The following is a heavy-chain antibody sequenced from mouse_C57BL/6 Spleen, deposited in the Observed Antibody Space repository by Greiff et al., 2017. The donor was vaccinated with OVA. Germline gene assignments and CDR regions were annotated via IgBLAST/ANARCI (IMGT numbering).Heavy chain of an antibody. Sequence: VKLQQPGAELVKPGASVKVSCKASGYTFTSYWMHWVKQRPGQGLEWIGRIHPSDSDTNYNQKFKGKATLTVDKSSSTAYMQLSSLTSEDSAVYYCAIGPTNYGSSYADYFDYWGKGTTLTVSS. V-gene: IGHV1-74*01. CDR3: AIGPTNYGSSYADYFDY. CDR2: IHPSDSDT. J-gene: IGHJ2*01. D-gene: IGHD1-1*01. CDR1: GYTFTSYW.